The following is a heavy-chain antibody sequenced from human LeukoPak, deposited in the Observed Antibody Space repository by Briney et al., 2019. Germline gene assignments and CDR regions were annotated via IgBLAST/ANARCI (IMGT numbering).Heavy chain of an antibody. CDR2: IYYSGST. J-gene: IGHJ4*02. CDR3: ARELRWKTYFDY. CDR1: GGPISSGGYY. D-gene: IGHD4-23*01. V-gene: IGHV4-31*03. Sequence: SQTLSLTCTVSGGPISSGGYYWSWIRQHPGKGLEWIGYIYYSGSTYYNPSLKSRVTISVDTSKNQFSLKLSSVTAADTAVYYCARELRWKTYFDYWGQGTLVTVSS.